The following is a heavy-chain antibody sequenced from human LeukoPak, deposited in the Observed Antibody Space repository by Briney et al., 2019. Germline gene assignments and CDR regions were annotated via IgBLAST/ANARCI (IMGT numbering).Heavy chain of an antibody. CDR3: ARDLRGSGYELFPDAFDI. J-gene: IGHJ3*02. CDR2: ISSSSSYI. V-gene: IGHV3-21*01. Sequence: GGSLRLSCAASGFTFSSYSMNWVRQAPGKGLEWVSSISSSSSYIYYADSVKGRFTISRDNAKNSLYLQMNSLRAEDTAVYYCARDLRGSGYELFPDAFDIWGQGTMVTVSS. CDR1: GFTFSSYS. D-gene: IGHD5-12*01.